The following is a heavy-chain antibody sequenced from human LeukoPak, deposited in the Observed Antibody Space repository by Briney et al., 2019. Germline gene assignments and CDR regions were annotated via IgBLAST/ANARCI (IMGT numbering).Heavy chain of an antibody. Sequence: ASVKVSCKASGGTFSSYAISWVRQAPGQGLEWMGGIIPIFGTANYAQKFQGRVTITTDESTSTAYMELSSLRSEDTAVYYCARDRLREAAAAGLDYFDYWGQGTLVTVSS. V-gene: IGHV1-69*05. CDR2: IIPIFGTA. CDR1: GGTFSSYA. J-gene: IGHJ4*02. CDR3: ARDRLREAAAAGLDYFDY. D-gene: IGHD6-13*01.